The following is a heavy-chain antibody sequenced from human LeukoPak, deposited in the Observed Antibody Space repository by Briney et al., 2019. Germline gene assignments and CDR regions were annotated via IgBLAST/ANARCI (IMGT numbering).Heavy chain of an antibody. D-gene: IGHD3-16*01. CDR3: ARASWVSSTDAVR. CDR2: ICGSGGCT. V-gene: IGHV3-23*01. CDR1: GFTFNTYA. Sequence: PGGSLRLSCAASGFTFNTYAIYWVRQAPGKGLEWVSGICGSGGCTYYADSVKGRFTLSSDSSRNTVYLQLNNLRVEDTAIYYCARASWVSSTDAVRWGQGTLVTVSS. J-gene: IGHJ4*02.